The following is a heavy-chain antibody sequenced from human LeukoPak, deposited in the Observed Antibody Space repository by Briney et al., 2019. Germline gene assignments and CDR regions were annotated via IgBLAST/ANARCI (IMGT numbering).Heavy chain of an antibody. CDR2: IYYSGST. CDR3: ARGRRFLGYGFMTDKENWYFDF. J-gene: IGHJ2*01. CDR1: GGSISSGSYY. Sequence: SETLSLTCTVSGGSISSGSYYWSWIRQPAGKGLEWIGYIYYSGSTNFNPSLKSRVTISVDASKNQFSLELTSMTAADTAVYYCARGRRFLGYGFMTDKENWYFDFWSRGTLVTVSS. V-gene: IGHV4-61*10. D-gene: IGHD2-15*01.